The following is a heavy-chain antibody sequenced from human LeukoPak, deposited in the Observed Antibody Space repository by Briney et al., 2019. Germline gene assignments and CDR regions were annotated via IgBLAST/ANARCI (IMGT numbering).Heavy chain of an antibody. J-gene: IGHJ4*02. CDR1: GFGLTDYG. D-gene: IGHD3-16*01. CDR3: ARAFDQVWGRARRLDY. CDR2: TSGDNTKA. V-gene: IGHV1-18*01. Sequence: ASVTVSCKASGFGLTDYGISRVRQAPGQGLEWVGWTSGDNTKANNAQKFQDRVFFTTDTSTSTAYMDLKSLSSDDSAVYYCARAFDQVWGRARRLDYWGQGTLVTVSS.